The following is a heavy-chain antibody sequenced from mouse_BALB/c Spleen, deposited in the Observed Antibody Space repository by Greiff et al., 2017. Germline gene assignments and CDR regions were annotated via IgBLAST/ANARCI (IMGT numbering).Heavy chain of an antibody. CDR2: ISYSGST. J-gene: IGHJ2*01. V-gene: IGHV3-2*02. CDR1: GYSITSDYA. Sequence: EVKLVESGPGLVKPSQSLSLTCTVTGYSITSDYAWNWIRQFPGNKLEWMGYISYSGSTSYNPSLKSRISITRDTSKNQFFLQLNSVTTEDTATYYCARWGYGFDYWGQGTTLTVSS. CDR3: ARWGYGFDY. D-gene: IGHD3-1*01.